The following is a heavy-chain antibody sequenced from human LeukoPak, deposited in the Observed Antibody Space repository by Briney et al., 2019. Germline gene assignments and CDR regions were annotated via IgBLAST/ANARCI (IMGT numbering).Heavy chain of an antibody. CDR3: ARHRSEGSYPLDS. CDR1: GGSMSDYH. CDR2: IYNSGTT. Sequence: SETLSLTCTVSGGSMSDYHWSWIRQPPGKGLEWIGNIYNSGTTNYNPSLKRRVTISIDMSKNQVFLEVTSVTAADTAVYYCARHRSEGSYPLDSWGQGALGTVSS. J-gene: IGHJ4*02. V-gene: IGHV4-59*08.